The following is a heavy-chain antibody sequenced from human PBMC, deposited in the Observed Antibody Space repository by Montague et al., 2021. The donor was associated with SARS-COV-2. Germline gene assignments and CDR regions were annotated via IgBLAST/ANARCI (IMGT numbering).Heavy chain of an antibody. CDR1: GDSVAELRRR. CDR2: LQYGNKKFY. J-gene: IGHJ6*02. D-gene: IGHD3-10*01. V-gene: IGHV6-1*01. Sequence: CAISGDSVAELRRRSEEHTYELQSRSEFVCSLQYGNKKFYDYAVSLKSRLTIKPDTSKNQFSLQLNSVTPEDTAVYYCARDIGSAGIYYYYGMDVWGQGTRGTV. CDR3: ARDIGSAGIYYYYGMDV.